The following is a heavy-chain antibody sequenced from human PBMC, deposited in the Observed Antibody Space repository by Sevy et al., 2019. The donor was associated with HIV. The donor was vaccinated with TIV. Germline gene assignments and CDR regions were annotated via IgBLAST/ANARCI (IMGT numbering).Heavy chain of an antibody. D-gene: IGHD4-17*01. CDR3: ASSTLMTTVTSFWY. CDR2: IYYSGST. V-gene: IGHV4-39*01. CDR1: GGSISSSSYY. J-gene: IGHJ4*02. Sequence: SETLSLTCTVSGGSISSSSYYWGWIRQPPGKGLEWIGSIYYSGSTYYNPSLKSRVTISVDTSKNQLSLKLSSVTAADTAVYYCASSTLMTTVTSFWYWGQGTLVTVSS.